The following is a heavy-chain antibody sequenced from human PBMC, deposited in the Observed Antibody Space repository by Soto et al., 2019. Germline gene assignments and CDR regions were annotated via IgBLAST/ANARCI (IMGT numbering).Heavy chain of an antibody. D-gene: IGHD2-2*01. CDR2: IDPSDCYT. Sequence: WVSLKISCKGSGYSLTSYWISWVRQMPGKGLEWMGRIDPSDCYTNYKPSFQGPVTISADKSINTAYLQLSSLKATDTAMYYCARPPIVFEPSSTSSRAYSCMDGWGQPSTVTVPS. CDR3: ARPPIVFEPSSTSSRAYSCMDG. J-gene: IGHJ6*01. CDR1: GYSLTSYW. V-gene: IGHV5-10-1*01.